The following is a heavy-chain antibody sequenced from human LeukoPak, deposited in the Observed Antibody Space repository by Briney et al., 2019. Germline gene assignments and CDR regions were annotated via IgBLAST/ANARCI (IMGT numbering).Heavy chain of an antibody. Sequence: SETLSLTCTVSGYSISSGYYWGWIRQSPGKGLEWIGNIYHSGSTYYNPSLKSRVTISVDTSKNQFSLKLSSVTAADTAVYYCARDTIQLLWFGELSTYGMDVWGQGTTVTVSS. CDR3: ARDTIQLLWFGELSTYGMDV. V-gene: IGHV4-38-2*02. CDR2: IYHSGST. J-gene: IGHJ6*02. CDR1: GYSISSGYY. D-gene: IGHD3-10*01.